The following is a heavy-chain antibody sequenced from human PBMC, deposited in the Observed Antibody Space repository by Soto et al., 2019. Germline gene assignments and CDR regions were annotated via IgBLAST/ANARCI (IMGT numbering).Heavy chain of an antibody. CDR2: IIPDGTTT. CDR1: GFIFSNYW. Sequence: GGSLRLSCAASGFIFSNYWMNWVRQAPEKGLVWVSHIIPDGTTTTYADSVKGRFTISRDNAKNTLYLQMNSLRAEDTAVYYCARASLEYSSSPSPFDYWGQGTLVTVSS. CDR3: ARASLEYSSSPSPFDY. J-gene: IGHJ4*02. V-gene: IGHV3-74*03. D-gene: IGHD6-13*01.